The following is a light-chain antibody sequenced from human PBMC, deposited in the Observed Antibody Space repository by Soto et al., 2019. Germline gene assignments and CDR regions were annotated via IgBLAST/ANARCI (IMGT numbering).Light chain of an antibody. CDR1: QSLLHRYGKTY. CDR3: QQSIQPLN. J-gene: IGKJ4*01. CDR2: EVS. Sequence: DIVMTQTTLSLSVTPGQPASISCKSSQSLLHRYGKTYLSWYLQKLGQHPHPLIYEVSNRFTRGPAGFSCSGSGTYFRLKISRVEAGDGGLYYCQQSIQPLNFGGETKVEV. V-gene: IGKV2D-29*01.